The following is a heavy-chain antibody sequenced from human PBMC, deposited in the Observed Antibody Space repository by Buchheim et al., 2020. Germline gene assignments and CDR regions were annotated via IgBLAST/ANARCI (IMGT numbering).Heavy chain of an antibody. CDR3: ASEHLIYYGMDV. V-gene: IGHV1-69*02. J-gene: IGHJ6*02. Sequence: QVQLVQSGAEVKKPGSSVKVSCKASGGTFSSYTISWVRQAPGQGLEWMGRIIPILGIANYAKKFQGRATITADKSARPAYMELSSLRSEDTAVYYCASEHLIYYGMDVWGQGTT. CDR1: GGTFSSYT. D-gene: IGHD3-16*01. CDR2: IIPILGIA.